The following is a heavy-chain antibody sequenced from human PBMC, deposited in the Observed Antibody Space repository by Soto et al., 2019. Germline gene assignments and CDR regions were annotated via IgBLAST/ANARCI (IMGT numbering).Heavy chain of an antibody. V-gene: IGHV3-30-3*01. J-gene: IGHJ3*02. CDR3: ARVAGNMYYYDSSGPYAFDI. Sequence: RSLRLSCAASGFTFSSYAMHWVRQAPGKGLEWVAVISYDGSNKYYADSVKGRFTISRDNSKNTLYLQMNSLRAEDTAVYYCARVAGNMYYYDSSGPYAFDIWGQGTMVTVSS. D-gene: IGHD3-22*01. CDR1: GFTFSSYA. CDR2: ISYDGSNK.